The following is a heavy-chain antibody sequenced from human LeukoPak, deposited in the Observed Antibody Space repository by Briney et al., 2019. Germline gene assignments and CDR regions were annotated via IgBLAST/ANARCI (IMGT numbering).Heavy chain of an antibody. CDR2: INHSGST. Sequence: SETLSLTCAAYGGSFSGYYWSWIRQPPGKGLEWIGEINHSGSTNYNPSLKSRVTISVDTSKNQFSLKLSSVTAADTAVYYCARGEGDYDMSWGYMDVWGKGTTVTVSS. CDR3: ARGEGDYDMSWGYMDV. D-gene: IGHD3-9*01. V-gene: IGHV4-34*01. J-gene: IGHJ6*03. CDR1: GGSFSGYY.